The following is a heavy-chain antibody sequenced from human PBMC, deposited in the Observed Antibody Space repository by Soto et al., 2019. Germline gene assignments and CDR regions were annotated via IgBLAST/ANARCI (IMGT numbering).Heavy chain of an antibody. Sequence: SEALGFTCGIPVRCAITSSWLPSLRQSPGKGLEWIGEIYHAGSPNYNPSFQSRVTISLDKSKNNLSLRLTSVTAADAAIHYCARGSSFRGDFDVWGQGTTVTVSS. V-gene: IGHV4-4*02. CDR1: VRCAITSSW. D-gene: IGHD2-21*01. CDR3: ARGSSFRGDFDV. CDR2: IYHAGSP. J-gene: IGHJ3*01.